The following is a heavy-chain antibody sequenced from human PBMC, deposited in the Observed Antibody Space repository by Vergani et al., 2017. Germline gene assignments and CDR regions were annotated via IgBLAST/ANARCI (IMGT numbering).Heavy chain of an antibody. CDR2: ISYDGTRK. Sequence: QVHLVESGGGVVQPGRSLRLSCVVSGFTSSYYGMHWVRQAPGKGLEWVAVISYDGTRKYYADSVKGRFTISRDYSKSTLYLQMNSLRTEDTAVYYCATKNCGTPGGQIGYFREWGQGTLVTVSS. V-gene: IGHV3-30*03. D-gene: IGHD1-1*01. CDR1: GFTSSYYG. J-gene: IGHJ4*02. CDR3: ATKNCGTPGGQIGYFRE.